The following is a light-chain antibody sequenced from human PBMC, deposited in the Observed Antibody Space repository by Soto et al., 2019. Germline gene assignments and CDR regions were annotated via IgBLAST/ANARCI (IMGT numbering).Light chain of an antibody. CDR1: QSVSSN. J-gene: IGKJ5*01. Sequence: EIVMTQSPATLSVSPGERATLSCRASQSVSSNLAWYQQKPGQAPRLLIYGASTRATGIPARFSGSGSGTEFTLTISSLQTEDSGVYYCQQRNDWPRNTFGQGTRLEI. CDR3: QQRNDWPRNT. CDR2: GAS. V-gene: IGKV3-15*01.